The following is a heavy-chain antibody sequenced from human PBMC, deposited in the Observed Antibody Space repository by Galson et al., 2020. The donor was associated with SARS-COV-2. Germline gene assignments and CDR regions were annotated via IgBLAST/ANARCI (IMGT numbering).Heavy chain of an antibody. V-gene: IGHV3-64D*06. CDR1: GFIFSKYS. Sequence: GESLKISCSASGFIFSKYSMHWVRLTPGKGLEGVSGISTNGGSAYYADSVKGRFTISRDNSNNMIYLQMRSLRGEDTATYYCVRDHSSSAPSWGQGTLVTVSS. CDR3: VRDHSSSAPS. CDR2: ISTNGGSA. J-gene: IGHJ1*01. D-gene: IGHD6-6*01.